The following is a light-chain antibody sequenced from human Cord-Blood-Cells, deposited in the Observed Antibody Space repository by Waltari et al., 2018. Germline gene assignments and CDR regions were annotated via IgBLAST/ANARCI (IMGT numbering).Light chain of an antibody. CDR3: MQGTHWPPMYT. Sequence: DVVMTQSPLSLPVTLGQPASISCRSSQSLVYSDGNTYLNWFQQRPGQSPRRLIYKVSNRDAGVPDRLSGSGAGTDFTLKISRVEAEDVGVYYGMQGTHWPPMYTFGQGTKLEIK. CDR1: QSLVYSDGNTY. CDR2: KVS. V-gene: IGKV2-30*01. J-gene: IGKJ2*01.